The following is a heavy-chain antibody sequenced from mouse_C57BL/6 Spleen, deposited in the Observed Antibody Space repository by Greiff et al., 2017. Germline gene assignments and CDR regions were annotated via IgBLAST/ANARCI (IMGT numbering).Heavy chain of an antibody. D-gene: IGHD1-1*01. Sequence: VQVVESGPGLVAPSQSLSITCTVSGFSLTSYAISWVRQPPGKGLEWLGVIWTGGGTNYNSALKSRLSISKDNSKSQVFLKMNSLQTDDTARYYCARNPHYYGSSDWYFDVWGTGTTVTVSS. CDR2: IWTGGGT. V-gene: IGHV2-9-1*01. CDR3: ARNPHYYGSSDWYFDV. J-gene: IGHJ1*03. CDR1: GFSLTSYA.